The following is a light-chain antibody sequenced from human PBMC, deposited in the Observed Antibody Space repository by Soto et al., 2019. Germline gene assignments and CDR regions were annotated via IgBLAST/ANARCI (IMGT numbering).Light chain of an antibody. CDR3: QQYESFPRT. CDR1: QRFKNR. V-gene: IGKV1-5*03. J-gene: IGKJ1*01. Sequence: DIQMTQSPSTPPTPMENGATITSRATQRFKNRLAWNQQKPGKAPKLFIFKASTLDIGVPSRFSGSGSGTEFTLSISSLQPDDFATYFCQQYESFPRTFGQGTKVEIK. CDR2: KAS.